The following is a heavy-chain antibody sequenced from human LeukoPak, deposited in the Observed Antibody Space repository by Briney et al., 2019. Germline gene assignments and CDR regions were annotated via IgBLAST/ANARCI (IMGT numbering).Heavy chain of an antibody. CDR3: AKDGGGSLEWFPPMDV. CDR2: ITGSGGGT. V-gene: IGHV3-23*01. Sequence: GGSLRLSCAASGFTFSGHAMGWVRQAPGKGLEWVSSITGSGGGTYYGDSVKGRFTISRDNSMNTLFLQMNSLRAEDTAVYYCAKDGGGSLEWFPPMDVWGQGTTVTVSS. D-gene: IGHD3-3*01. CDR1: GFTFSGHA. J-gene: IGHJ6*02.